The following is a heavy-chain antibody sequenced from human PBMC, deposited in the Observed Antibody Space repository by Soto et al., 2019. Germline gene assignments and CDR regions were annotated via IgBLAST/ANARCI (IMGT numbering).Heavy chain of an antibody. CDR3: AREGGESSDGLYYFDS. CDR2: IYYRGNT. Sequence: PSETLSLTCTVSPGSTSSDNYWSRIRHPPGKGLEWIGPIYYRGNTDNNPSLKGRLAISIDTSKNQFSLKLSSVTAADTAVYFCAREGGESSDGLYYFDSWGQGSLVTVSS. J-gene: IGHJ4*02. CDR1: PGSTSSDNY. V-gene: IGHV4-30-4*01. D-gene: IGHD3-16*01.